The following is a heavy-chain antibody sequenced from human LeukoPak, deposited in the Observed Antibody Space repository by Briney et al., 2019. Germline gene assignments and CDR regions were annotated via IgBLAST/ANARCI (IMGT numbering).Heavy chain of an antibody. D-gene: IGHD2-2*02. CDR3: ARVPRRVVVRAAILFDA. J-gene: IGHJ5*02. CDR2: INPNSGGT. Sequence: ASVKVSCKASGYTFTGYYMHWVRQAPGQGLEWMGWINPNSGGTNYAQKFQGRVTMTRDTSISTAYMELSRLRADDTAVYYCARVPRRVVVRAAILFDAWGQGTLVTVSS. CDR1: GYTFTGYY. V-gene: IGHV1-2*02.